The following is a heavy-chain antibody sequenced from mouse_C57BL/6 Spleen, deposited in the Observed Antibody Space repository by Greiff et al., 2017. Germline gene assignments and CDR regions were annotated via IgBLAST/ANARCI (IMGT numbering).Heavy chain of an antibody. V-gene: IGHV5-16*01. J-gene: IGHJ1*03. CDR3: ARDDYDGHFDV. CDR1: GFTFSDYY. D-gene: IGHD2-4*01. CDR2: INYDGSST. Sequence: EVQRVESEGGLVQPGSSMKLSCTASGFTFSDYYMAWVRQVPEKGLEWVANINYDGSSTYYLDSLKSRFIISRDNAKNILYLQMSSLKSEDTATYYCARDDYDGHFDVWGTGTTVTVSS.